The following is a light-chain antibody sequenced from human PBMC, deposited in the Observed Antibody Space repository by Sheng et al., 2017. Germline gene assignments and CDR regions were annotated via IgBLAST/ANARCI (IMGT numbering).Light chain of an antibody. J-gene: IGLJ1*01. V-gene: IGLV2-14*03. CDR3: GSYTTTRIYV. Sequence: QSALTQPASVSGSPGQSITITCTGTSSDVGAYDYVSWYQQHPGKAPKLIIFDVSRRPSGVSTRFSGSKSGNTASLTISGLQVEDEADYYCGSYTTTRIYVFGLGTKVTVL. CDR2: DVS. CDR1: SSDVGAYDY.